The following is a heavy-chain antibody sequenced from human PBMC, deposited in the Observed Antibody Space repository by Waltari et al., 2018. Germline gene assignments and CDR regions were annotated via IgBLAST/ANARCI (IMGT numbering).Heavy chain of an antibody. CDR1: GFTFGDYA. CDR3: TRGQWIQLWILDY. Sequence: EVQLVESGGGLVQPGRSLRLSCTASGFTFGDYAMSWVRQAPGKGMEWVGFIRSKAYGGTTEYAASVKGRFTISRDDSKSIAYLQMNSLKTEDTAVYYCTRGQWIQLWILDYWGQGTLVTVSS. D-gene: IGHD5-18*01. V-gene: IGHV3-49*04. CDR2: IRSKAYGGTT. J-gene: IGHJ4*02.